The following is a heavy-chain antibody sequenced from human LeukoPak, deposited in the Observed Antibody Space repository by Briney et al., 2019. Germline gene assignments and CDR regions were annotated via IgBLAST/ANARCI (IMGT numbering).Heavy chain of an antibody. V-gene: IGHV4-31*01. CDR1: GGSISRGGYY. Sequence: PPETLSHTCTVSGGSISRGGYYWSWIRQHPGKGPEWIGYVYYSGSTYYNSYLNYLVTISVDTSKNQFSLKLSSVTAADTAVYYCARAQGGQNHGVDYWGQGTLVTVSS. CDR3: ARAQGGQNHGVDY. D-gene: IGHD1-14*01. J-gene: IGHJ4*02. CDR2: VYYSGST.